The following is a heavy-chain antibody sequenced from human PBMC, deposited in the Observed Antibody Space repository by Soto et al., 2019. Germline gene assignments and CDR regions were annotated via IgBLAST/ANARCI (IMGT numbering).Heavy chain of an antibody. CDR1: GYTFTDYY. J-gene: IGHJ6*02. D-gene: IGHD1-26*01. V-gene: IGHV1-2*04. Sequence: GASVKVSCKASGYTFTDYYIHWVRQAPGQGLEWMGWIDGDSGDTKYAQKFQDWVTMTRDTSINTAYMELSRLTSDDTAVYYCARKPNNGRAGVYGMDVWG. CDR2: IDGDSGDT. CDR3: ARKPNNGRAGVYGMDV.